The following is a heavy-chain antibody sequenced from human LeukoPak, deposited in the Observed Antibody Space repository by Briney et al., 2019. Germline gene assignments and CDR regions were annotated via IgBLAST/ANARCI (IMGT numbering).Heavy chain of an antibody. CDR1: GYSFASYW. CDR2: IDPSDSYT. J-gene: IGHJ4*02. Sequence: GESLKISCQGSGYSFASYWIGWVRQMPGKGLEWMGKIDPSDSYTTYGPSFQGHVTISADKSISTAYLQWSSLKASDTAMYYCARTQSRYFDDYWGQGTLVTVSS. D-gene: IGHD3-9*01. CDR3: ARTQSRYFDDY. V-gene: IGHV5-10-1*01.